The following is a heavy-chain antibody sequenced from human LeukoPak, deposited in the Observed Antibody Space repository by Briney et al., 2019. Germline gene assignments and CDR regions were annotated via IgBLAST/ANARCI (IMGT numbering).Heavy chain of an antibody. J-gene: IGHJ3*02. Sequence: GGSLRLSCVVSGFTVSSYNMNWVRQAPGKGLEWVSCISISSSYMHYADSVKGRFTISRDNAKNSLYLQMTSLRAEDTAVYYCARGQADYYDSSGYHWAFDIWGQGTMVTVSS. CDR3: ARGQADYYDSSGYHWAFDI. CDR2: ISISSSYM. D-gene: IGHD3-22*01. V-gene: IGHV3-21*01. CDR1: GFTVSSYN.